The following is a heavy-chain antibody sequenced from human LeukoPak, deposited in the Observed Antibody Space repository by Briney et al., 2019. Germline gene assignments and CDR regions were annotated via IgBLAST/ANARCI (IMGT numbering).Heavy chain of an antibody. CDR1: GYTLTELS. J-gene: IGHJ5*02. D-gene: IGHD3-10*01. CDR3: ATAGYGSGSKVVWFDP. CDR2: FDPEDGET. V-gene: IGHV1-24*01. Sequence: ASVKVSCKVSGYTLTELSMHWVRQAPGKGLEWMGGFDPEDGETIYAQKFQGRVTMTEDTSTDTAYMELSSLRPEDTAVYYCATAGYGSGSKVVWFDPWGQGTLVTVSS.